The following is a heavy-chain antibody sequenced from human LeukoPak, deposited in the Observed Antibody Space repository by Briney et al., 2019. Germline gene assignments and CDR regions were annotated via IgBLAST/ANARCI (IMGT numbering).Heavy chain of an antibody. CDR2: IYYSGST. CDR1: GGSVSSGNYY. V-gene: IGHV4-61*01. CDR3: ARGVGAVYWYFDL. J-gene: IGHJ2*01. Sequence: SETLSLTCTVSGGSVSSGNYYWSWIRQPPGKGLEWIGYIYYSGSTNYNPSLKSRVTISVDTSKNQFSLKLTSVTAADTAVYYCARGVGAVYWYFDLWGRGTLVTVSS. D-gene: IGHD1-26*01.